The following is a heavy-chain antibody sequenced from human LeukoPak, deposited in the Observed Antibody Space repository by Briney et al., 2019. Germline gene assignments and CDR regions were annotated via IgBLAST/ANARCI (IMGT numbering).Heavy chain of an antibody. D-gene: IGHD3-22*01. Sequence: GGSLRLSCAASRFTFSYYPMHWVRQAPGKGLEWVAVISYDGSNKYYADSVKGRFTISRDNSKNTLYLQMNSLRAEDTAVYYCARDHLSYDSSGYLYYWGQGTLVTVSS. CDR1: RFTFSYYP. CDR2: ISYDGSNK. CDR3: ARDHLSYDSSGYLYY. V-gene: IGHV3-30-3*01. J-gene: IGHJ4*02.